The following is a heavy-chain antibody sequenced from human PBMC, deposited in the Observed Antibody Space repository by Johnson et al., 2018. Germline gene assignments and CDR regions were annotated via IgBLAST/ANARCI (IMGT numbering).Heavy chain of an antibody. CDR3: ERDSVAFHGTTYPHYFYMDV. Sequence: QVQLVESGGGVVQPGNSLRLSCAASGFTLSSYTMHWVRQGPGKGLEWVAALSHDGRNRFYIDSVQGRFTISGYNSRNTLFLQMNSLRTEDTAVYYCERDSVAFHGTTYPHYFYMDVWGKGTTVTVSS. V-gene: IGHV3-30*03. J-gene: IGHJ6*03. D-gene: IGHD1-1*01. CDR2: LSHDGRNR. CDR1: GFTLSSYT.